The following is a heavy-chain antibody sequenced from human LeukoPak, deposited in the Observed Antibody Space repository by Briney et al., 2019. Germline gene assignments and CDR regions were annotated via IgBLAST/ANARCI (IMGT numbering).Heavy chain of an antibody. J-gene: IGHJ5*02. CDR2: IIPIFGTA. V-gene: IGHV1-69*13. D-gene: IGHD3-10*01. Sequence: SVKVSCKASGGTFSSYAISWVRQAPGQGLEWMGGIIPIFGTANYAQKFQGRVTITADESTSTAYMELSSLRSEDTAVYYCARGDGKYYGSGSKNWFDPWGQGTLVTVSS. CDR3: ARGDGKYYGSGSKNWFDP. CDR1: GGTFSSYA.